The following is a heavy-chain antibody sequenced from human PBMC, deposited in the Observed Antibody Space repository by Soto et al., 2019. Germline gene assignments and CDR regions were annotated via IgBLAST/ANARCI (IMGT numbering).Heavy chain of an antibody. CDR1: GDSINTGDYY. D-gene: IGHD1-26*01. CDR2: IYYTGST. CDR3: ARIPLLQGGWFDP. J-gene: IGHJ5*02. V-gene: IGHV4-30-4*01. Sequence: PSETLSLSCTVSGDSINTGDYYWSWLRQPPRKGLEWIGYIYYTGSTYYNPSLKSQFTISIDTSKTQFSLKVNSVTAADTAVYYWARIPLLQGGWFDPWGQGTLVTVSS.